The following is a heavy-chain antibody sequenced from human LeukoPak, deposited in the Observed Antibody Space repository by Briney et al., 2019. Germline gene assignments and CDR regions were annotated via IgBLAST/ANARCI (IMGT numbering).Heavy chain of an antibody. V-gene: IGHV1-8*01. CDR3: ARQQFGNYGMDV. CDR1: GYSFTSYD. D-gene: IGHD3-10*01. J-gene: IGHJ6*02. CDR2: MNPNSGKT. Sequence: ASVKVSCKASGYSFTSYDVNWVRQATGQGLEWMGWMNPNSGKTVCAQKFQGRVTMTRNTSITTAYLEFSSLRSEDTAVYYCARQQFGNYGMDVWGQGTTVTVSS.